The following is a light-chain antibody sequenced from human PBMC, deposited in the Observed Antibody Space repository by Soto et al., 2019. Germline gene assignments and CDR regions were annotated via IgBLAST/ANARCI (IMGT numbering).Light chain of an antibody. CDR3: QQYGSSPPWT. V-gene: IGKV3-20*01. CDR1: QSISSSY. J-gene: IGKJ1*01. Sequence: EIVMTQSPVTMSLSPGERAALSCRSSQSISSSYLAWYQQKPGQAPRLLIFAASSRATGIPDRFSGSGSGRDFTLTISRLESEDAAVYYCQQYGSSPPWTFGQGTKVDIK. CDR2: AAS.